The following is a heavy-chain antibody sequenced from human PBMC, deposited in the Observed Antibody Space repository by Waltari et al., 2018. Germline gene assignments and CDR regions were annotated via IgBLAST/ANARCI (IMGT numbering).Heavy chain of an antibody. V-gene: IGHV1-69*13. CDR2: IIPIFGTA. CDR3: ARGADGDSGSYSGPWFDP. D-gene: IGHD1-26*01. Sequence: QVQLVQSGAEVKKPGSSVKVSCKASGGTFSSYAISWVRQAPGQGLEWMGGIIPIFGTANYAQKFQGRVTITADESTSTAYMELSSVTAADTAVYYGARGADGDSGSYSGPWFDPWGQGTLVTVSS. CDR1: GGTFSSYA. J-gene: IGHJ5*02.